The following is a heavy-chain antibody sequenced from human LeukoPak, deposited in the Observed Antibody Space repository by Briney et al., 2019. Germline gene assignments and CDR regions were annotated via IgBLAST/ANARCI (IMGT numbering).Heavy chain of an antibody. CDR1: GFTFSSYA. CDR2: ISGSGGST. V-gene: IGHV3-23*01. J-gene: IGHJ4*02. D-gene: IGHD1-26*01. Sequence: PGGSLRLSCTGSGFTFSSYAMSWVRQAPGKGLEWVSAISGSGGSTYYADSVKGRFTISRDNSKNTLYLQMNSLRAEDTAVYYCAKGPQLSYSGSYYPPYYFDYWGQGTLVTVSS. CDR3: AKGPQLSYSGSYYPPYYFDY.